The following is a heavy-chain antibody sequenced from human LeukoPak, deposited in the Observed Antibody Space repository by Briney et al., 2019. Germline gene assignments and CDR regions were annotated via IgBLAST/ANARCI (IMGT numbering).Heavy chain of an antibody. CDR2: IYYSGST. CDR3: ARFPWRAVVPSYWYFDL. D-gene: IGHD4-23*01. CDR1: GGSISSYY. J-gene: IGHJ2*01. V-gene: IGHV4-59*08. Sequence: PSETLSLTCTVSGGSISSYYWSWIRQPPGKGLEWIGYIYYSGSTNYNPSLKSRVTISVDTSKNQFSLKLSSVTAADTAVYYCARFPWRAVVPSYWYFDLWGRGTLVTVSS.